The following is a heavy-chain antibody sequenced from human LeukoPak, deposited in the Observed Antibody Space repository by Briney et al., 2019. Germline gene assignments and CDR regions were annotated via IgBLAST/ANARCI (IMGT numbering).Heavy chain of an antibody. D-gene: IGHD1-1*01. J-gene: IGHJ4*02. Sequence: GGSLRLSCAASGFTVSNNYMTWVRQAPGKGLEWVSVIYSGGITYYADSVKGRFTISRDNSKKTIYLQMNSLRAEDTAVYYCASYNPYYWGQGTLVTVSS. CDR1: GFTVSNNY. CDR2: IYSGGIT. CDR3: ASYNPYY. V-gene: IGHV3-53*01.